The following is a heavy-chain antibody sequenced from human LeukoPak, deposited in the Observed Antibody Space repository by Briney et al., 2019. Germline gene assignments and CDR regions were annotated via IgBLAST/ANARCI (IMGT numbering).Heavy chain of an antibody. CDR1: DGYLSGYY. Sequence: SDILSLTCTVSDGYLSGYYCIWNRQPTGKGLEWIAYIYYSGSTNYNPSLKSRVTISVDTSKNQFSLRLNSVTAADTAVYYCARLRGNYFPDYWGQGTLVTVSS. CDR3: ARLRGNYFPDY. J-gene: IGHJ4*02. CDR2: IYYSGST. D-gene: IGHD4-11*01. V-gene: IGHV4-59*07.